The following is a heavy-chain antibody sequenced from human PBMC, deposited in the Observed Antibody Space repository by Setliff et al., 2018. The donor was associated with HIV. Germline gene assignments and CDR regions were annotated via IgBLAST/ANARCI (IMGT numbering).Heavy chain of an antibody. D-gene: IGHD2-15*01. CDR1: GFTLSTYT. J-gene: IGHJ4*02. CDR3: AAVFTGEPGRSLDY. Sequence: GGSLRLSCAASGFTLSTYTMNWVRQAPGKGLEWVASISSSGTYIHYADSVKGRFSISRDNAQNSLSLQMSSLRPEDTAVYYCAAVFTGEPGRSLDYWGPGTLVTVSS. CDR2: ISSSGTYI. V-gene: IGHV3-21*06.